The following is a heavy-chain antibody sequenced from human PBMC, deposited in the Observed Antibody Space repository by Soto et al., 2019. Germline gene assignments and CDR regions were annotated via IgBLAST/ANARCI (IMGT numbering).Heavy chain of an antibody. D-gene: IGHD4-4*01. CDR3: VKERLYTNYVPDY. CDR1: GFTFSPYN. V-gene: IGHV3-48*02. J-gene: IGHJ4*02. Sequence: EVQLVESGGGLVQPGGSIRLSCAASGFTFSPYNMNWVRQAPGKGLEWVSYISDNSITPYYADSVKGRFTVSRDNAKKSLYLQMTGLRDEDTLVDCGVKERLYTNYVPDYWGQGSLVTVS. CDR2: ISDNSITP.